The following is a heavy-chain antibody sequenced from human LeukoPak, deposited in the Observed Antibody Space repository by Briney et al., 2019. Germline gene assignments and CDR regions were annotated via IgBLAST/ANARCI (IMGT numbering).Heavy chain of an antibody. Sequence: ASVKVSCKASGYTFTSYGISWVRQAPGQGLEWMGWISAYNGNTNYAQKLQGRVTMTTDTSTSTAYMELSRLRSDDTAVYYCARSYYYGSGSYSTDYWGQGTLVTVSS. CDR3: ARSYYYGSGSYSTDY. D-gene: IGHD3-10*01. J-gene: IGHJ4*02. CDR2: ISAYNGNT. CDR1: GYTFTSYG. V-gene: IGHV1-18*01.